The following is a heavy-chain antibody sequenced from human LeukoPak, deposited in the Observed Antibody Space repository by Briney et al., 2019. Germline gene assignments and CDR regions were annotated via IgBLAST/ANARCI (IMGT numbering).Heavy chain of an antibody. D-gene: IGHD2-15*01. CDR2: INRDGSST. V-gene: IGHV3-74*01. CDR3: ASSSGGNAPTAH. Sequence: PGGSLRLSCAASGFTFSTYWMHWVRHAPGKGLVWIARINRDGSSTSYADSVKGRFTISRDNDNANNTLYLQLSSLRAEDTAVYYCASSSGGNAPTAHWGQGTLVTVSS. J-gene: IGHJ4*02. CDR1: GFTFSTYW.